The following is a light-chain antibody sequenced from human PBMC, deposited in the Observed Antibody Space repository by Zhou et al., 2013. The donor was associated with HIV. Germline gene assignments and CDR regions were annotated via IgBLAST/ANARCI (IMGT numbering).Light chain of an antibody. V-gene: IGKV1-33*01. Sequence: DIQMTQSPSSLSASVGDRITITCQASQDIKNYLNWYQHKPGKVPKVLIYDVSDLETGVPSRFSGSGYGTDFTFTISGLQPEDIATYYCQQYDDILLFTFGPGTKVELK. CDR1: QDIKNY. CDR3: QQYDDILLFT. J-gene: IGKJ3*01. CDR2: DVS.